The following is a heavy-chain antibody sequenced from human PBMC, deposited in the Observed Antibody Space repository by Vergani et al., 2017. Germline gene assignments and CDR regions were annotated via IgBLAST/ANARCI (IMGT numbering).Heavy chain of an antibody. CDR3: ARAPGRRCSGGSCYSSFRWFDP. V-gene: IGHV1-8*02. D-gene: IGHD2-15*01. CDR2: MNPKSGNS. Sequence: QVQLVESGAEVKKPGSSVKVSCKASGGTFSSNSIDWVRQAAGQGLEWMGWMNPKSGNSGFAQKFQGRVTMTRDTSISTAYMELNSLTSEDTAVYYCARAPGRRCSGGSCYSSFRWFDPWGQGTLVTVFS. J-gene: IGHJ5*02. CDR1: GGTFSSNS.